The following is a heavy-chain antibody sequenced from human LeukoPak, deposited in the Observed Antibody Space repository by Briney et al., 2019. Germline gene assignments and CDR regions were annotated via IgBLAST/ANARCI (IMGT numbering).Heavy chain of an antibody. Sequence: SETLSLTCTVSGGSISSYYWSWIRQPPGKGLEWIGYINYSGSTNYNPSLKSRVTISVDTSKNQFSLKLSSVTAADTAVYYCARHRRPHGDGSSWYSCDYWGQGTLVTVSS. CDR2: INYSGST. CDR1: GGSISSYY. CDR3: ARHRRPHGDGSSWYSCDY. J-gene: IGHJ4*02. V-gene: IGHV4-59*08. D-gene: IGHD6-13*01.